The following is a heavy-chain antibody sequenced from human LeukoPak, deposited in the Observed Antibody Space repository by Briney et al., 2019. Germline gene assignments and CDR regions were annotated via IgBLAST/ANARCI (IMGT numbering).Heavy chain of an antibody. Sequence: ASVKVSCKASGYTFTGYYMHWVRQAPGQGLEWMGIINPSGGSTSYAQKFQGRVTMTRDASTSTVYMELSSLRSEDTAVYYCARGCDSSGWEGWFDPWGQGTLVTVSS. CDR1: GYTFTGYY. V-gene: IGHV1-46*01. CDR3: ARGCDSSGWEGWFDP. D-gene: IGHD6-19*01. J-gene: IGHJ5*02. CDR2: INPSGGST.